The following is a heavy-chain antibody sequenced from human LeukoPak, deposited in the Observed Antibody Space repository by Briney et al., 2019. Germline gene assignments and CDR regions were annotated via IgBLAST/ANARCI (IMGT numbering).Heavy chain of an antibody. Sequence: ASVKVSCKASGYTFTSYGISWVRQAPGQGLEWMGWISAYNGNTNYAQKLQGRVTMTTDPSTSTAYMELRSLRSDDTAVYYCARGRGIAAAGTFYYYYYGMDVWGQGTTVTVSS. J-gene: IGHJ6*02. CDR1: GYTFTSYG. D-gene: IGHD6-13*01. CDR3: ARGRGIAAAGTFYYYYYGMDV. CDR2: ISAYNGNT. V-gene: IGHV1-18*01.